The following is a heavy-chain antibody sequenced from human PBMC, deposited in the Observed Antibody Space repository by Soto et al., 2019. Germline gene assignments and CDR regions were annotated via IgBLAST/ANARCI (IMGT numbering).Heavy chain of an antibody. CDR1: GGSIKSGGYY. CDR3: ARAYRKSGYSSSWVFDS. J-gene: IGHJ4*02. Sequence: QVQLQESGPGLVKPSQTLSLICTVSGGSIKSGGYYWSWIRQHPGKRLVWIGYIYYSGSTYYNPFLRSRVTISAGASENQFSLKLSSVTAADTAVYFCARAYRKSGYSSSWVFDSWGQGTLVNVSS. CDR2: IYYSGST. D-gene: IGHD6-13*01. V-gene: IGHV4-31*03.